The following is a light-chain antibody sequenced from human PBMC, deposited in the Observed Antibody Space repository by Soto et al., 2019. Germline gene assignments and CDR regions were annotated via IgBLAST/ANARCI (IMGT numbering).Light chain of an antibody. CDR3: QQYGNSPPT. V-gene: IGKV3-20*01. CDR1: QSVSSSY. Sequence: IVLTQSPGTLSLSPWERATLSCRASQSVSSSYLAWYQQKPGQAPRLLIYGASSRATGIPDRFSGSGSGTDFTLTISRLEPEDFAVYYCQQYGNSPPTFGQGTKVDIK. J-gene: IGKJ1*01. CDR2: GAS.